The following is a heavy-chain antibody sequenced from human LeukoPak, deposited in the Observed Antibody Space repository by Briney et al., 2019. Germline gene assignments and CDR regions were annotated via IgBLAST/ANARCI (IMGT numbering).Heavy chain of an antibody. CDR1: GYTFTGCY. CDR3: ASVYSSGWYFDY. D-gene: IGHD6-19*01. V-gene: IGHV1-2*02. CDR2: INPNSGGT. Sequence: ASVKVSCKASGYTFTGCYMHWVRQAPGQGLEWMGWINPNSGGTNYAQQFQGRVTMTRDTSISTAYMELSRLRSDDTAVYYCASVYSSGWYFDYWGQGTLVTVSS. J-gene: IGHJ4*02.